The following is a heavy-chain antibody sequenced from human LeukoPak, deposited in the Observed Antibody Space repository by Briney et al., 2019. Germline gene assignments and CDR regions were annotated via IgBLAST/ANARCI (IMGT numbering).Heavy chain of an antibody. CDR3: ARVLGVGAFDI. Sequence: PSETLSLTCTVSTYSISSGYYWSWIRQPAGKGLEWIGRIYTSGSTNYNPSLKSRVTMSVDTSKNQFSLKLSSVTAADTAVYYCARVLGVGAFDIWGQGTMVTVSS. V-gene: IGHV4-4*07. CDR1: TYSISSGYY. J-gene: IGHJ3*02. CDR2: IYTSGST. D-gene: IGHD3-3*01.